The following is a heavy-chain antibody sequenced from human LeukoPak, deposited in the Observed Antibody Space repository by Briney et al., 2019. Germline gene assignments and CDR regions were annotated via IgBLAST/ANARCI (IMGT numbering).Heavy chain of an antibody. CDR1: GYIFSSYS. J-gene: IGHJ4*02. CDR2: INWNGGST. V-gene: IGHV3-20*04. CDR3: ARSVAASRDY. Sequence: GGSLRLSCAASGYIFSSYSMNWVRQAPGKGLEWVSGINWNGGSTGYADSVKGRFTISRDNAKNSLYLHMNSLRAEDTALYYCARSVAASRDYWGQGTLVTVSS. D-gene: IGHD2-15*01.